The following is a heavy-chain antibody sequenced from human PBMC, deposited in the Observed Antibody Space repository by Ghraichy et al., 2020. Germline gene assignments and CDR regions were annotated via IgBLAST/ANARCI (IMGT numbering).Heavy chain of an antibody. D-gene: IGHD3-3*01. V-gene: IGHV6-1*01. Sequence: SQTLSLTCAISGDSVSSNSAAWNWIRQSPSRGLEWLGRTYYRSKWYNDYAVSVKSRITINPDTSKNQFSLQLNSVTPEDTAVYYCARDFNPSYDFWSGYYAGPFDYWGQGTLVTVSS. CDR3: ARDFNPSYDFWSGYYAGPFDY. CDR2: TYYRSKWYN. J-gene: IGHJ4*02. CDR1: GDSVSSNSAA.